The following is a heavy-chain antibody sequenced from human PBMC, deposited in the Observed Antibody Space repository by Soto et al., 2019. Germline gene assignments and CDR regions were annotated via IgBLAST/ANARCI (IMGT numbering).Heavy chain of an antibody. J-gene: IGHJ6*02. CDR3: AKDGASGSYPPYYYYGMDV. D-gene: IGHD1-26*01. V-gene: IGHV3-23*01. CDR1: GFTFSSYA. CDR2: ISGSGGNA. Sequence: GGSLRLSCAASGFTFSSYAMSWVRQAPGKGLEWVSTISGSGGNAYYADSVKGRFTISRDNSKNALRLQMNSLRADDTAVYYCAKDGASGSYPPYYYYGMDVWGQGTTVTVSS.